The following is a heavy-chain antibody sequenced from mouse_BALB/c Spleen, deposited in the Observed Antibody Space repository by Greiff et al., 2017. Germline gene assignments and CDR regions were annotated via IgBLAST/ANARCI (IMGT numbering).Heavy chain of an antibody. D-gene: IGHD4-1*01. J-gene: IGHJ1*01. Sequence: EVQVVESGGGLVQPGGSRKLSCAASGFTFSSFGMHWVRQAPEKGLEWVAYISSGSSTIYYADTVKGRFTISRDNPKNTLFLQMTSLRSEDTAMYYCARYADTGTRDVWYFDVWGAGTTVTVSS. CDR1: GFTFSSFG. CDR3: ARYADTGTRDVWYFDV. V-gene: IGHV5-17*02. CDR2: ISSGSSTI.